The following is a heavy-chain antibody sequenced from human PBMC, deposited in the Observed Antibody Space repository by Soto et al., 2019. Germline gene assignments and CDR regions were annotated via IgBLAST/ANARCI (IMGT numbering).Heavy chain of an antibody. D-gene: IGHD3-10*01. J-gene: IGHJ4*02. Sequence: SETLSLTCTVSGGSISSYYWSWIRQPPGKGLEWIGYIYYSGSTNYNPSLKSRVTISVDTSKNQFSLKLSSVTAADTAVYYCARTNYYGSGSYYNLFDYWGQGTLVTVSS. CDR2: IYYSGST. V-gene: IGHV4-59*08. CDR3: ARTNYYGSGSYYNLFDY. CDR1: GGSISSYY.